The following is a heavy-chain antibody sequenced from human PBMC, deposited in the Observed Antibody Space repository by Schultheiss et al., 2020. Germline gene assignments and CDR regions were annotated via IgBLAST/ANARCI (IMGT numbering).Heavy chain of an antibody. V-gene: IGHV5-51*01. J-gene: IGHJ4*02. CDR3: ARHAWGSSSWYVDY. D-gene: IGHD6-13*01. Sequence: GGSLRLSWKGSGYSFTTYWIGWVRQMPGKGLEWKGIIYPGDSDTRYSPSFQGQVTISADKSISTAYLQWSSLKASDTAMYYCARHAWGSSSWYVDYWGQGTLVTVSS. CDR1: GYSFTTYW. CDR2: IYPGDSDT.